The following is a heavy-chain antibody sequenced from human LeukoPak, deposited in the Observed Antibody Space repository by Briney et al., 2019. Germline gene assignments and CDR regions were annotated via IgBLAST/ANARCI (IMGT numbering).Heavy chain of an antibody. CDR1: GYTFTSYY. V-gene: IGHV1-46*01. D-gene: IGHD2-15*01. Sequence: ASLKVSCKASGYTFTSYYMHWVRQAPGQGLEWMGIINPSGGSTNYAQKFKGRVTMTRDTSTSTVYMELCSLRSEDTAVYYCAREYCSGGSCYGLDYWGQGTLVTVSS. J-gene: IGHJ4*02. CDR2: INPSGGST. CDR3: AREYCSGGSCYGLDY.